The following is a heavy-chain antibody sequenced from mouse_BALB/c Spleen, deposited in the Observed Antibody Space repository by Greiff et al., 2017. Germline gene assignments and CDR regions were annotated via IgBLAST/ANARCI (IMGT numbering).Heavy chain of an antibody. D-gene: IGHD2-10*02. CDR1: GYTFTSYW. CDR2: INPSTGYT. J-gene: IGHJ3*01. V-gene: IGHV1-7*01. CDR3: AREEYGNSWFAY. Sequence: QVQLQQSGAELAKPGASVKMSCKASGYTFTSYWMHWVKQRPGQGLEWIGYINPSTGYTEYNQKFKDKATLTADKSSSTAYMQLSSLTSEDSAVYYCAREEYGNSWFAYWGQGTLVTVSA.